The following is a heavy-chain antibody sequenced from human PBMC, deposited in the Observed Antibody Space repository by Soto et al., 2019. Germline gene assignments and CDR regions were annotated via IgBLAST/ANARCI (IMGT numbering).Heavy chain of an antibody. CDR2: INWNSGDK. J-gene: IGHJ4*02. Sequence: VQMVELGGGLVKPGMALRLSCVTSGFKFDDFAMHWVRQGQGKGLEWVAGINWNSGDKDYGESAKGRFVISRDNGKRSLDLQMNSLRPEDTAVYYCVRGRGPMNRGYFYSWGRGTLVTVSP. CDR1: GFKFDDFA. D-gene: IGHD3-10*01. V-gene: IGHV3-9*01. CDR3: VRGRGPMNRGYFYS.